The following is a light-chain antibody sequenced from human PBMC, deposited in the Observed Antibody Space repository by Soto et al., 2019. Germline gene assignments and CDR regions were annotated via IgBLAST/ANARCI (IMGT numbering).Light chain of an antibody. V-gene: IGKV3-20*01. CDR3: QQYGSSPGT. J-gene: IGKJ1*01. CDR1: QSVRDSH. CDR2: ETS. Sequence: EIVLTQSPGTLSLSPGERATLSCRASQSVRDSHLAWYQQKPGQAPSLLIYETSSRATGIPDRFRGSGSGTEFALTINRVAPEDVAMYFCQQYGSSPGTFGQGTKVEI.